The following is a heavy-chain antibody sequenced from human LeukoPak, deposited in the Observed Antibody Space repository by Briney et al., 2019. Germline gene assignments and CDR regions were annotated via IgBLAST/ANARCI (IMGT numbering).Heavy chain of an antibody. D-gene: IGHD4-23*01. J-gene: IGHJ4*02. CDR2: IKQDGSEK. V-gene: IGHV3-7*01. Sequence: PGGSLRLSCAASGFTFSSYWMSWVRQAPGKGLEWVANIKQDGSEKYYVDSVKGRFTISRDNAKNSLYLQMNSLRAEDTAVYYCARDWRSMYGGLDFDYWGQGTLVTVSS. CDR1: GFTFSSYW. CDR3: ARDWRSMYGGLDFDY.